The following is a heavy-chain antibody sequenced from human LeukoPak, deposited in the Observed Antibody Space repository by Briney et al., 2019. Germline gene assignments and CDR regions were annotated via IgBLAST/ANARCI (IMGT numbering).Heavy chain of an antibody. V-gene: IGHV1-2*02. CDR1: GYTFTGYY. J-gene: IGHJ4*02. CDR2: INPNSGGT. CDR3: ARVRWSVVVPAAILDY. Sequence: ASVKVSCKASGYTFTGYYMHWVRQAPGQGLEWMGWINPNSGGTNYAQKFQGRVTMTRDTSISTAYMELSRLRSDDAAVYYCARVRWSVVVPAAILDYWGQGTLVTVSS. D-gene: IGHD2-2*02.